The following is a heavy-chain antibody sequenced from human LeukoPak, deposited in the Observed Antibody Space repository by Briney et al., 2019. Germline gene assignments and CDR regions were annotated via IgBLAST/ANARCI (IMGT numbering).Heavy chain of an antibody. CDR2: IKQDGSEK. CDR1: EFTFSTYW. CDR3: ARVDGYCSGGSCYGNYYYYYMDV. D-gene: IGHD2-15*01. V-gene: IGHV3-7*03. Sequence: GGSLRLSCVASEFTFSTYWMSWVRQAPGKGLEWVANIKQDGSEKYYVDSVKGRFTISRDNSKNTLYLQMNSLRAEDTALYYCARVDGYCSGGSCYGNYYYYYMDVWGKGTTVTVSS. J-gene: IGHJ6*03.